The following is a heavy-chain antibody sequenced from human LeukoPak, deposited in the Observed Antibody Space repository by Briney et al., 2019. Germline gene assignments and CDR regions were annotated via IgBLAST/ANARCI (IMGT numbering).Heavy chain of an antibody. J-gene: IGHJ5*02. CDR3: ASITPRYFDPNWFDP. Sequence: GSLRLSCAASGFTLSSYGMHWVRQAPGKGLELVAVIWYDGGEKYYADSVKGRFTISRDNSKNTLYLQMNSLRAEDTAVYYCASITPRYFDPNWFDPWGQGTLVTVSS. V-gene: IGHV3-33*01. D-gene: IGHD3-9*01. CDR2: IWYDGGEK. CDR1: GFTLSSYG.